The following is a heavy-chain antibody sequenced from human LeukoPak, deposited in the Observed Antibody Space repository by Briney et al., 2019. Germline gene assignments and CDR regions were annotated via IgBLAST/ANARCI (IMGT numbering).Heavy chain of an antibody. D-gene: IGHD4-17*01. CDR2: ISYDGSNK. CDR3: ARTPTTVTKPDY. J-gene: IGHJ4*02. V-gene: IGHV3-30*04. CDR1: GFTLSSYA. Sequence: GRSPRLSCVASGFTLSSYAMHWVRQAPGKGLEWVAVISYDGSNKYYADSVKGRFTISRDNSKNTLYLQMDSLRPEDTAVYYCARTPTTVTKPDYWGQGTLVTVSS.